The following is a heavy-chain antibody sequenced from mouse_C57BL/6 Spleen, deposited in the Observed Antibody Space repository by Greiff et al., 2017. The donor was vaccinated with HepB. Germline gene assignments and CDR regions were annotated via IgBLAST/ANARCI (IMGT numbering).Heavy chain of an antibody. Sequence: VKLMESGPGLVAPSQSLSITCTVSGFSLTSYGVHWVRQPPGKGLEWLVVIWSDGSTTYNSALKSRLSISKDNSKSQVFLKMNSLQTDDTAMYYCARQGGYGNYDAMDYWGQGTSVTVSS. CDR1: GFSLTSYG. V-gene: IGHV2-6-1*01. D-gene: IGHD2-1*01. CDR3: ARQGGYGNYDAMDY. J-gene: IGHJ4*01. CDR2: IWSDGST.